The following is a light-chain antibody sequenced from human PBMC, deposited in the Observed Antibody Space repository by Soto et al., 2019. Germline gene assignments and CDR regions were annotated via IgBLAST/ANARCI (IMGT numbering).Light chain of an antibody. CDR3: AAWDDSLSVHVV. CDR1: SSNIGSNY. Sequence: QSVLTQPPSASGTPGQRVTISCSGSSSNIGSNYVYWYQQLPGTAPKLLIYRNNQWPSGVPDRFSGSKSGTSASLAISRLRSEDEADYYCAAWDDSLSVHVVFGGGTKLTVL. V-gene: IGLV1-47*01. CDR2: RNN. J-gene: IGLJ2*01.